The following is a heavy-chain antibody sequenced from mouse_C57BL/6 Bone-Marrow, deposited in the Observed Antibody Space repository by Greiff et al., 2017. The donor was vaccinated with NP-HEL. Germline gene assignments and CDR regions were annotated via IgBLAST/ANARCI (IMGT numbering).Heavy chain of an antibody. CDR1: GYAFSSSW. CDR2: IYPGDGDT. J-gene: IGHJ2*01. Sequence: VRLQQSGPELVKPGASVKISCKASGYAFSSSWMNWVKQRPGKGLEWIGRIYPGDGDTNYNGKFKGKATLTADKSSSTAYMQLSSLTSEDSAVYFCARDTTVGCWGKGTTLTVSS. V-gene: IGHV1-82*01. D-gene: IGHD1-1*01. CDR3: ARDTTVGC.